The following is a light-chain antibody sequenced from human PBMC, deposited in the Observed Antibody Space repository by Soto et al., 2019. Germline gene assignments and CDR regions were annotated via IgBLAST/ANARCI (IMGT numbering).Light chain of an antibody. V-gene: IGKV2-28*01. CDR1: QSLLHSNGYNY. Sequence: DIVLTQSPLSLPVTPGEPASIFCRSSQSLLHSNGYNYLYWYLQKPGQSPQLLIYVGSKRAAGVPDRFSGSGSGTEFSLTISGLQPDDFATYYCQQYSSHSTFGQGTKVDI. CDR3: QQYSSHST. CDR2: VGS. J-gene: IGKJ1*01.